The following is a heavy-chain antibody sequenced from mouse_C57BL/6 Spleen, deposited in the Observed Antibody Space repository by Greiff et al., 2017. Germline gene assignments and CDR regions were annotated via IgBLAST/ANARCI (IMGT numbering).Heavy chain of an antibody. J-gene: IGHJ2*01. D-gene: IGHD2-3*01. CDR3: ARNDGYYLYYFGY. Sequence: EVKLVESGGGLVKPGGSLKLSCAASGFTFSDYGMHWVRQAPEKGLEWVAYISSGSSTIYYADTVKGRFTISRDNAKNTLFLQMTSLRSEDTAMYYCARNDGYYLYYFGYWGQGTTLTVAS. CDR2: ISSGSSTI. V-gene: IGHV5-17*01. CDR1: GFTFSDYG.